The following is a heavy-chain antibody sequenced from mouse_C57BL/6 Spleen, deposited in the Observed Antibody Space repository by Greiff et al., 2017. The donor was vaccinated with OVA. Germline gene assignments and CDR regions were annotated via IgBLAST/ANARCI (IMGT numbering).Heavy chain of an antibody. CDR1: GYTFTSYG. CDR3: ARSDGYYGGGAMDY. J-gene: IGHJ4*01. V-gene: IGHV1-81*01. Sequence: VQLQESGAELARPGASVKLSCKASGYTFTSYGISWVKQRTGQGLEWIGGIYPRSGNTYYNEKFKGKATLTADKSSSTAYMELRSLTSEDSAVYFCARSDGYYGGGAMDYWGQGTSVTVSS. CDR2: IYPRSGNT. D-gene: IGHD2-3*01.